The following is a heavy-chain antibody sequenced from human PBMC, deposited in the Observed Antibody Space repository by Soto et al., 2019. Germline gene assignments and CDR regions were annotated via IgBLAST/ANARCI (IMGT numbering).Heavy chain of an antibody. CDR1: GGTFSSYS. D-gene: IGHD5-18*01. V-gene: IGHV1-69*13. CDR2: IIPIFGTA. CDR3: ARGGGDTATPFDY. J-gene: IGHJ4*02. Sequence: GASVKVSCKASGGTFSSYSISWVRQAPGQGLEWMGGIIPIFGTANYAQKFQGRVTITADESTSTAYMELSSLRSEDTAVYYCARGGGDTATPFDYWGQGTLVTVSS.